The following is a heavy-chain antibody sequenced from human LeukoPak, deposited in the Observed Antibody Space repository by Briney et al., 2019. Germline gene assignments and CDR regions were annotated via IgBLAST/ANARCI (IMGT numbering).Heavy chain of an antibody. CDR1: GFTFSSYA. CDR3: AKDLGFIAVAGTPGDY. D-gene: IGHD6-19*01. CDR2: ISGSGGST. J-gene: IGHJ4*02. V-gene: IGHV3-23*01. Sequence: PGGSLRLSCAASGFTFSSYAMSWVRQAPGKGLEWVSAISGSGGSTYYADSVKGRFTISRDNSKNTLYLQMNSLRAEDTAVYYCAKDLGFIAVAGTPGDYWGQGTLVTVSS.